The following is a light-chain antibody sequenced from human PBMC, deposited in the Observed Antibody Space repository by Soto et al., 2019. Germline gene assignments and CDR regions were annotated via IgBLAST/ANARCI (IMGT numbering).Light chain of an antibody. J-gene: IGKJ4*01. CDR2: GAS. CDR1: QTVRTNY. V-gene: IGKV3-20*01. CDR3: QQYSGSPLT. Sequence: EIMLTQSPGTLSLSPGERATLSCRASQTVRTNYLAWFQHKPGQSPRLLIYGASSRATGIADRFRGSGSGTDFTLTINGLEPEDCAVYFRQQYSGSPLTFGGGTQVEIK.